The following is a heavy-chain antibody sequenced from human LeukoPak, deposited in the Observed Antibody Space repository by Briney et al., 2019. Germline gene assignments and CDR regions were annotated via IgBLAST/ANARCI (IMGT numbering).Heavy chain of an antibody. CDR1: GYTFTGYY. CDR3: ARAPDGEAYCGGDCYSWLDP. D-gene: IGHD2-21*02. Sequence: ASVKVSCKASGYTFTGYYMHWVRQAPGQGLEWMGWINPNSGGTNYAQKFQGWVTMTRDTSISTAYMELSRLRSDDTAVYYRARAPDGEAYCGGDCYSWLDPWGQGTLVTVSS. J-gene: IGHJ5*02. CDR2: INPNSGGT. V-gene: IGHV1-2*04.